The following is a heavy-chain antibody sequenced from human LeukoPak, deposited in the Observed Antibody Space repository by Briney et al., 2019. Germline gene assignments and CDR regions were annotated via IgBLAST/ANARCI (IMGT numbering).Heavy chain of an antibody. J-gene: IGHJ5*02. CDR3: ARSDDYGDYWFDP. CDR1: GGSISSYY. D-gene: IGHD4-17*01. V-gene: IGHV4-59*01. CDR2: IYYSEST. Sequence: PSETLSLTCTVSGGSISSYYWSWIRQPPGKGLEWIGYIYYSESTNYNPFLKSRVTISVDTSKNQFSLKLSSVTAADTAVYYCARSDDYGDYWFDPWGQGTLVTVSS.